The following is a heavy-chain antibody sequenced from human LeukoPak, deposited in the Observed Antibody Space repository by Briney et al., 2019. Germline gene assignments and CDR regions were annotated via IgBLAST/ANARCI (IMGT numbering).Heavy chain of an antibody. Sequence: GGSLRLSCAASGFTFSSYGMHWVRQAPGKGLEWVAVISYDGSNKYYADSVKGRFTISRDNSKNTLYLQMNSLRAEDTAVYYCARTMTTGDYPDAFDIWGQGTMVTVSS. D-gene: IGHD4-17*01. V-gene: IGHV3-30*03. CDR1: GFTFSSYG. J-gene: IGHJ3*02. CDR2: ISYDGSNK. CDR3: ARTMTTGDYPDAFDI.